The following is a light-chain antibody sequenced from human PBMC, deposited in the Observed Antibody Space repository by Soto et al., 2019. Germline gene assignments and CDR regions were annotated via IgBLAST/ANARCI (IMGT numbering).Light chain of an antibody. Sequence: QSVLTQPASVSGSPGQSITISCTGTSSDVGGYNYVFWYQHHPGKAPKLIIYEVSNRPSGVSNRFSGSKSDNTASLTISGLQADDEADYYCSSYTSSSTLVVFGGGTKLTVL. CDR3: SSYTSSSTLVV. J-gene: IGLJ2*01. V-gene: IGLV2-14*01. CDR1: SSDVGGYNY. CDR2: EVS.